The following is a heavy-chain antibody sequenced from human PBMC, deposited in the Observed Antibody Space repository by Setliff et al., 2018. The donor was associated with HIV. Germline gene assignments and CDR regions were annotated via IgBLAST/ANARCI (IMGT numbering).Heavy chain of an antibody. Sequence: PSETLSLTCTVSGGSISSGTYYWSWIRQPAGKGLEWIGHIYTSWSTSGSANYNPSLKRRVTISVDMSKNQFSLKLNSVTAADTAVYHCARGPSINTTRARGYYMDVWAKGTTVTVSS. CDR1: GGSISSGTYY. CDR2: IYT. D-gene: IGHD1-1*01. J-gene: IGHJ6*03. CDR3: ARGPSINTTRARGYYMDV. V-gene: IGHV4-61*09.